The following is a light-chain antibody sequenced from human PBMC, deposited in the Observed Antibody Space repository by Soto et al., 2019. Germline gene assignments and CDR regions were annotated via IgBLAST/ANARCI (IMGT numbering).Light chain of an antibody. CDR3: QQSYSTPNT. J-gene: IGKJ2*01. Sequence: DIQMTQSPSSLSASVGDRVTITCRASQSISSYLNWYQQKPGKAPKLLIYAASSLQSGVPSRFSGSGSGTDFTLTISSLQPEDVAIYYCQQSYSTPNTFGQGTKLEIK. CDR2: AAS. V-gene: IGKV1-39*01. CDR1: QSISSY.